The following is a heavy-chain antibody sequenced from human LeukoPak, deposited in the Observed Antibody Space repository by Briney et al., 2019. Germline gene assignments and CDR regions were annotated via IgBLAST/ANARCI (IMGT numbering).Heavy chain of an antibody. J-gene: IGHJ4*02. V-gene: IGHV1-69*13. CDR2: IIPIFGTA. CDR3: ARRYYYDSSGYVFDY. D-gene: IGHD3-22*01. CDR1: GGTFSSYA. Sequence: SVKVSCKASGGTFSSYAISWVRQAPGQGLEWMGGIIPIFGTANYAQKFQGGVTITADESTSTAYMELSSLRSEDTAVYYCARRYYYDSSGYVFDYWGQGTLVTVSS.